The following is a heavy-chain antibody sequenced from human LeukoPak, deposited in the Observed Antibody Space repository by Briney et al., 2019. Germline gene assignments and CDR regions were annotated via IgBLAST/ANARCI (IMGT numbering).Heavy chain of an antibody. CDR1: GFTFSNYW. D-gene: IGHD2-2*01. CDR2: IKQDGSEK. Sequence: GGSLRLSCAASGFTFSNYWMSWVRQAPGKGLEWVANIKQDGSEKYYVDSVKGRFTISRDNAKNSLYLQMNSLRAEDTAVYYCARALDSSSSRYQAFEYWGQGTLVTVSS. J-gene: IGHJ4*02. V-gene: IGHV3-7*01. CDR3: ARALDSSSSRYQAFEY.